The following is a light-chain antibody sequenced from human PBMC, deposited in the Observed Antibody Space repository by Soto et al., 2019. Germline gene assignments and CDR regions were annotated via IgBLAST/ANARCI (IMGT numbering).Light chain of an antibody. CDR3: MQSTQLPPT. J-gene: IGKJ5*01. Sequence: DVVMTQTPLSLSVAPGQPVSISGKSSQSLLHITGETFLFWYLQTPGQSPQLXIYEVSTRVSGVPDRFSGSGSGTECTREISRVETDDVGIYYCMQSTQLPPTFGQGTRLEIK. V-gene: IGKV2D-29*02. CDR1: QSLLHITGETF. CDR2: EVS.